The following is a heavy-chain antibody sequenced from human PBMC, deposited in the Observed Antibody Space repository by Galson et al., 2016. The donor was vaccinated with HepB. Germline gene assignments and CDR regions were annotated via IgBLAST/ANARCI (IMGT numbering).Heavy chain of an antibody. CDR3: AKEPAPVGSYGVYYYYGMDV. D-gene: IGHD1-26*01. V-gene: IGHV3-30*18. J-gene: IGHJ6*02. CDR2: VSFNGKVQ. CDR1: GFTFSLSG. Sequence: SLRLSCAASGFTFSLSGMHWVRQAPGKGPEWVGVVSFNGKVQYYADSVKGRFAISRDNSKNTLFLQMNSLRAEDTAVYYCAKEPAPVGSYGVYYYYGMDVWGQGTTVTVSS.